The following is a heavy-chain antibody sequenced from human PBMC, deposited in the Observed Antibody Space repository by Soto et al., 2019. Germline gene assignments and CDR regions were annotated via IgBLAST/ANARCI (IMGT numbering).Heavy chain of an antibody. Sequence: GGSLRLSCAASGLPFSSYSMNWVRQATGKGLEWVSYISSSSSTIYYADSVKGRFTISRDNAKNSLYLQMNSLRAEDTAVYYCARDLSIAAAGTASNYWYFDLWGRGTLVTVSS. J-gene: IGHJ2*01. CDR3: ARDLSIAAAGTASNYWYFDL. CDR1: GLPFSSYS. CDR2: ISSSSSTI. D-gene: IGHD6-13*01. V-gene: IGHV3-48*01.